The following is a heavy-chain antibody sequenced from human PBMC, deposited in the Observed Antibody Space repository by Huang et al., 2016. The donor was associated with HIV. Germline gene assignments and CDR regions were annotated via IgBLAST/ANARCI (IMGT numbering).Heavy chain of an antibody. CDR2: INPTSGGT. D-gene: IGHD3-9*01. V-gene: IGHV1-2*02. Sequence: QVQLVQSGAEVQKPGASVKVSCKASGYSFTDYYVHGLRQAPGQGLEWMGWINPTSGGTKYAQKFQGRVTLTRDTSVSTAFMGLSSLRSDDTALYYCARGEKEKFHDILTGFYNWGQGTLVTVSS. CDR3: ARGEKEKFHDILTGFYN. J-gene: IGHJ4*02. CDR1: GYSFTDYY.